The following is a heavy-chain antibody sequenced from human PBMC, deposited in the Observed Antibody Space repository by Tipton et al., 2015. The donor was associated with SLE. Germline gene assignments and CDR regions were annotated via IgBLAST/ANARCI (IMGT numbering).Heavy chain of an antibody. CDR2: ISWNSHII. Sequence: SLRLSCAASGFTFDDYAMHWVRQAPGKGLEWISGISWNSHIIRYADSVEGRFTISRDNSKNTLYLQMNSLRAEDTAVYYCARDHSSMTMIVVARAPYRMDVWGQGTTVTVSS. D-gene: IGHD3-22*01. CDR3: ARDHSSMTMIVVARAPYRMDV. V-gene: IGHV3-9*01. CDR1: GFTFDDYA. J-gene: IGHJ6*02.